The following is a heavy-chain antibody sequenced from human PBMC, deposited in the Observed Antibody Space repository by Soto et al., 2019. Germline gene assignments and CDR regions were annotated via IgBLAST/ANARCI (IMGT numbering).Heavy chain of an antibody. J-gene: IGHJ6*02. CDR3: AKLSHSGWHHHYYGMDV. CDR2: ISDDGKNK. Sequence: QVQLVESGGGVVQPGTSLRLSCAASGFIFSTNGMYWVRQAPGKGLEWVALISDDGKNKGHADSVKGRFTISRDISKNTLYLQMNSLRPEDTAVYYCAKLSHSGWHHHYYGMDVWGQGTTVTVSS. D-gene: IGHD6-19*01. CDR1: GFIFSTNG. V-gene: IGHV3-30*18.